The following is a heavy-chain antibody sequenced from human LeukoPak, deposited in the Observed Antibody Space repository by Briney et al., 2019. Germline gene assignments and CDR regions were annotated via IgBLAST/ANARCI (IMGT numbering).Heavy chain of an antibody. J-gene: IGHJ4*02. CDR3: AKDQRPDSGYDIDS. CDR2: IYPSGGTT. D-gene: IGHD5-12*01. Sequence: GGSLRLSCAASGFTFSTYSMSWVSQAPRKGLEWVSVIYPSGGTTYYADSVKGRFTISRDNSKNTLYLQMHSLRAEDTALYYCAKDQRPDSGYDIDSWGQGTLVTVSS. CDR1: GFTFSTYS. V-gene: IGHV3-23*01.